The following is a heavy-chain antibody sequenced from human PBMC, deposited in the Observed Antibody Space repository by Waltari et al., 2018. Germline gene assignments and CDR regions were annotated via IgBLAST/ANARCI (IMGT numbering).Heavy chain of an antibody. CDR3: AKVGGVAAAEFQFDF. J-gene: IGHJ4*02. CDR1: GFTFISYS. D-gene: IGHD2-2*01. CDR2: MSGPGLTT. V-gene: IGHV3-23*01. Sequence: EVQLLESGGGLVQPGESLRLSCAASGFTFISYSMSWVRQGPGEGLEVVSVMSGPGLTTYYADSVKGRFSISRDNARSTLYLQINSLRGVDTAVYYCAKVGGVAAAEFQFDFWGRGTLVTVSS.